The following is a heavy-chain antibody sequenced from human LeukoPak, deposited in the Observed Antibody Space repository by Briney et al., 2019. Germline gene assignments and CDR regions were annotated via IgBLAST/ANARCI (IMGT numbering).Heavy chain of an antibody. V-gene: IGHV3-33*08. CDR3: AGEGPGGNFKFDY. CDR2: IWYDGSNK. D-gene: IGHD4-23*01. J-gene: IGHJ4*02. Sequence: GRSLRLSCAASGFSFSTYAMHWVRQAPGKGLEWVALIWYDGSNKYYADSVKGRLTISRDNSKNTLYLQMNSLRAEDTAVYYCAGEGPGGNFKFDYWGRGTLLTVS. CDR1: GFSFSTYA.